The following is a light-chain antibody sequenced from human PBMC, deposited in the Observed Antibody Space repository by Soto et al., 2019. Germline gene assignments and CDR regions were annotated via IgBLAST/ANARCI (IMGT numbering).Light chain of an antibody. CDR1: QSISSW. Sequence: DIQQTKYHSTLSASVGDRVSITCRSSQSISSWLSWYQQKPGKAPKLLIYKASSLESGVPSRFSGSGSGTDFTLTISSLQPEDFATYYCQQANSFPLTFGGRTKVDIK. V-gene: IGKV1-5*03. CDR2: KAS. CDR3: QQANSFPLT. J-gene: IGKJ4*01.